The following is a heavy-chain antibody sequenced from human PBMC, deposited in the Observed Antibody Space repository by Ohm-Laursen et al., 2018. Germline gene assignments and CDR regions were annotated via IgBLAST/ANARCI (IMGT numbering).Heavy chain of an antibody. D-gene: IGHD2-15*01. V-gene: IGHV3-9*01. CDR1: GFTFDDYA. J-gene: IGHJ4*02. Sequence: SLRLSCAASGFTFDDYAMHWVRQAPGKGLEWVSGISWNSGSIGYADSVKGRFTISRDNAKNSLYLQMNSLRAEDTALYYCAKAYGVRVEAAIASFDFWGQGTLVTVSS. CDR2: ISWNSGSI. CDR3: AKAYGVRVEAAIASFDF.